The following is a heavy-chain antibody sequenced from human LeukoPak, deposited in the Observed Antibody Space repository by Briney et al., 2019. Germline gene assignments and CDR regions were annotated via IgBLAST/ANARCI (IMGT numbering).Heavy chain of an antibody. V-gene: IGHV4-39*07. CDR2: IYYSGST. Sequence: PSETLSLTCTVSGGSISSSSYYWGWIRQPPGKGLEWIGSIYYSGSTYYNPSLKSRVTISVDTSKNQFSLKLSSVTAADTAVYYCARDRGDTAMVPDYWGQGTLVSVSS. J-gene: IGHJ4*02. CDR1: GGSISSSSYY. D-gene: IGHD5-18*01. CDR3: ARDRGDTAMVPDY.